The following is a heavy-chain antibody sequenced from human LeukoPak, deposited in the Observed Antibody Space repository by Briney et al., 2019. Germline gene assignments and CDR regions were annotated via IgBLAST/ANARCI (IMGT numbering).Heavy chain of an antibody. D-gene: IGHD2-2*02. V-gene: IGHV4-34*01. CDR2: INHSGST. CDR1: GGSFSGYY. Sequence: SETLSLTCAVYGGSFSGYYWSWIRQPPGKGREWIGEINHSGSTNYNPSLKSRVTISVDTSKNQFSLKLSSVTAADTAVYYCARRSPSSDIIVVPAAIRSTNWFDPWGQGTLVTVSS. CDR3: ARRSPSSDIIVVPAAIRSTNWFDP. J-gene: IGHJ5*02.